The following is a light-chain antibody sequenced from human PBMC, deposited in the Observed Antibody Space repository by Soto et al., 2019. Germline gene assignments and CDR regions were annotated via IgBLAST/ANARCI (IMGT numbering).Light chain of an antibody. J-gene: IGLJ2*01. Sequence: QSALPLPASVSGSPGQSITISCTGTSSDVGGYNYVSWYQQHPGKAPKLMIYDVSNRPSGVSNRFSGSKSGNTASLTISGLQAEDEADYYCSSYSSSSTLVFGGGTKVTVL. CDR1: SSDVGGYNY. CDR2: DVS. V-gene: IGLV2-14*01. CDR3: SSYSSSSTLV.